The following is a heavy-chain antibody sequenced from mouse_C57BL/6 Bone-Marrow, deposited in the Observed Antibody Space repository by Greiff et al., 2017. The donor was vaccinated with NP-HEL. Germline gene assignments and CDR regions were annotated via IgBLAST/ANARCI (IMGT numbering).Heavy chain of an antibody. Sequence: VQLQESGPELVKPGASVKISCKASGYAFSSSWMNWVKQRPGKGLEWIGRIYPGDGDTNYNGKFKGKATLTADKSSSTAYMQLSSLTSEDSAVYFCARSESYWYFDVWGTGTTVTVSS. CDR2: IYPGDGDT. J-gene: IGHJ1*03. CDR3: ARSESYWYFDV. V-gene: IGHV1-82*01. CDR1: GYAFSSSW.